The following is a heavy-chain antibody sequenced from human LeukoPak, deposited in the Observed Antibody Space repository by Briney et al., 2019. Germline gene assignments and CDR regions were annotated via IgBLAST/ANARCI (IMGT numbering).Heavy chain of an antibody. CDR2: INPSGGST. CDR1: GYTFTSYY. V-gene: IGHV1-46*01. D-gene: IGHD6-13*01. CDR3: ASSIRDSSSWYGGDSSGPGDY. J-gene: IGHJ4*02. Sequence: GASVKVSCKASGYTFTSYYMRWVRQAPGQGLEWMGIINPSGGSTSYAQKFQGRATMTRDTSTSTVYMELSSLRSEDTAVYYCASSIRDSSSWYGGDSSGPGDYWGQGTLVTVSS.